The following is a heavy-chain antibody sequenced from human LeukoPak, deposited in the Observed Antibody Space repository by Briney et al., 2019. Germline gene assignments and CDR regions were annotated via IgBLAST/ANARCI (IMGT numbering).Heavy chain of an antibody. CDR3: ARSHYPYYFDY. CDR1: GGSISSGDYY. D-gene: IGHD3-10*01. J-gene: IGHJ4*02. V-gene: IGHV4-30-4*01. CDR2: ISHSGGT. Sequence: PSQTLSLTCTVSGGSISSGDYYWSWIRQPPGQGLGWIAYISHSGGTYYNPSLKSRVTISVDRSKNQFSLKLSSVTAADTAVYYCARSHYPYYFDYWGQGALVTVSS.